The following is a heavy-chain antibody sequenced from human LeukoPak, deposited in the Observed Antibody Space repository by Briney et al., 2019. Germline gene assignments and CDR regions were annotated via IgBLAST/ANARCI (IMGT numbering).Heavy chain of an antibody. CDR3: ARRLSATFDY. V-gene: IGHV4-59*08. CDR2: IYYSGST. Sequence: SGTLSLTCTVSGGSMSSSYWNWIRQPPGKGLEWIGHIYYSGSTNYNPSLKSRVTISVDTSKNQFSLKLSSVTAADTAVYYCARRLSATFDYWGQGILVTVSS. J-gene: IGHJ4*02. CDR1: GGSMSSSY.